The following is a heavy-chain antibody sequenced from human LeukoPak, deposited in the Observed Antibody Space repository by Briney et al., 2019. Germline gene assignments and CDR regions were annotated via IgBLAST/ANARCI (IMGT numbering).Heavy chain of an antibody. Sequence: SETLSLTCTVSGGSISSSSYYWGWIRQPPGKGLEWIGSIYYSGSTYYNPSLKSRVTISVDTSKNQFSLKLSSVTAADTAVYYCARVRPYYYDSSGYGWGVLDYWGQGTLVTVSS. D-gene: IGHD3-22*01. J-gene: IGHJ4*02. CDR1: GGSISSSSYY. CDR2: IYYSGST. V-gene: IGHV4-39*01. CDR3: ARVRPYYYDSSGYGWGVLDY.